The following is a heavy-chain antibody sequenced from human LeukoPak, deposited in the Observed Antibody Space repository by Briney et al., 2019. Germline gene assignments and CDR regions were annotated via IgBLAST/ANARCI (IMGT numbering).Heavy chain of an antibody. V-gene: IGHV4-31*03. CDR1: GTSINSCGYY. J-gene: IGHJ5*02. Sequence: PSETLSLTCTVSGTSINSCGYYWIWIPQHPAKNLEWIGYIYYSGSTHYNPSLKSRVTISVDTSKNQFSLKLSSVTAADTAVYYCARDMTDWWFDHWGQGILVTVSS. CDR3: ARDMTDWWFDH. CDR2: IYYSGST. D-gene: IGHD3-9*01.